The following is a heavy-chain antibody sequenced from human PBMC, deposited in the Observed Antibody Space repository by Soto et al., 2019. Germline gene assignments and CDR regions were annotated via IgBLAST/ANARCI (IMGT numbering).Heavy chain of an antibody. Sequence: GGSLRLSCAASGFTFSSYAMHWVRQAPGKGLEWVAVISYDGSNKYYADSVKGRFTISRDNSKNTLYLQMNSLRAEDTAVYYCASQRSGPDYWVQGTLVTVTS. D-gene: IGHD6-19*01. J-gene: IGHJ4*02. CDR1: GFTFSSYA. CDR2: ISYDGSNK. CDR3: ASQRSGPDY. V-gene: IGHV3-30-3*01.